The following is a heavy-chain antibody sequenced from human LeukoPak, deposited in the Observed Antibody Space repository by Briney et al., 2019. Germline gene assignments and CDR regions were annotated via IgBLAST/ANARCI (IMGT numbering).Heavy chain of an antibody. D-gene: IGHD6-13*01. Sequence: PSETLSLTCTVSGGSINSSSYYWGWIRQPPGKGLEFIGSIYYTGSTYYNPSLKSRVTISVDTSNYQFSLRLSSVTAADTAVYYCARQGYSSSWPLVFDYWGHGTLVTVSS. CDR1: GGSINSSSYY. CDR3: ARQGYSSSWPLVFDY. V-gene: IGHV4-39*01. CDR2: IYYTGST. J-gene: IGHJ4*01.